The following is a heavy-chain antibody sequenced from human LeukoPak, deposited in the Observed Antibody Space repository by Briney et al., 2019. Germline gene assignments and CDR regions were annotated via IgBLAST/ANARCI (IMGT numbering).Heavy chain of an antibody. V-gene: IGHV4-39*01. D-gene: IGHD2/OR15-2a*01. CDR1: GGSISSSSSY. CDR3: AGHLRIYPTLCYFDY. J-gene: IGHJ4*02. CDR2: IYYSGTT. Sequence: PSETLSLTCTVSGGSISSSSSYWGWIRQPPGKGLEWIGSIYYSGTTFYNPSLKSRVTISVDTSENQFSLRLSSVTAADTAVYYCAGHLRIYPTLCYFDYWGQGTLVTVAS.